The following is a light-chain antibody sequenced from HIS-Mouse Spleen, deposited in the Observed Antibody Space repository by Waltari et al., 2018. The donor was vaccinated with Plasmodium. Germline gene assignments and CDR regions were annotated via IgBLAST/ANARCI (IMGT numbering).Light chain of an antibody. CDR1: SSDVGGSHY. CDR3: CSYAGSYTYV. CDR2: DVR. V-gene: IGLV2-11*01. Sequence: QSALTQPRPASGSPGQSVTISCTGPSSDVGGSHYVSWYQQHPGKAPKLMIYDVRKRPSGVPVRFSGSKSGNTASLTISGLQAEDEADYYCCSYAGSYTYVFGTGTKVTVL. J-gene: IGLJ1*01.